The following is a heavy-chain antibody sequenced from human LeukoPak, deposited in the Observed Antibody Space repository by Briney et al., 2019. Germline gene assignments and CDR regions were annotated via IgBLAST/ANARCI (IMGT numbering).Heavy chain of an antibody. V-gene: IGHV3-21*01. Sequence: GWSLRLSCAASGFTFSSFGMTWVRQAPGKGLEWVSSISSSSSYIYYADSVKGRFTISRDNAKNSVYLQMNSLRAEDTAVYYCARAMYGSGSYYDAFDIWGQGTMVTVSS. J-gene: IGHJ3*02. CDR3: ARAMYGSGSYYDAFDI. CDR2: ISSSSSYI. D-gene: IGHD3-10*01. CDR1: GFTFSSFG.